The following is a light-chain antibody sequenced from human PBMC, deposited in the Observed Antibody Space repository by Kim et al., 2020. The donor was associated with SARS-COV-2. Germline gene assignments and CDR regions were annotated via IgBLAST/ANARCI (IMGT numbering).Light chain of an antibody. V-gene: IGKV1-27*01. CDR1: QGITNS. J-gene: IGKJ1*01. CDR2: AAS. CDR3: HKYNSAPWT. Sequence: GERVTTSCRARQGITNSLSWYQQKPGKVPLLLFYAASAVQSGVPSRCSGSGSGTDFTLTISSLQPEDVATYYCHKYNSAPWTFGQGTKVDIK.